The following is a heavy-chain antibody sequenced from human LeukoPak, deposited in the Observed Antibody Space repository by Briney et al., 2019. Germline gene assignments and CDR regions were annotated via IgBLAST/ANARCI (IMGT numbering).Heavy chain of an antibody. D-gene: IGHD3-10*01. CDR3: ARSETQPLLWFGELSDY. V-gene: IGHV3-23*01. CDR1: GFTFSSYA. CDR2: ISGSGGST. J-gene: IGHJ4*02. Sequence: PGGSLRLSCAASGFTFSSYAMSWVRQASGKGLEWVSAISGSGGSTYYADSVKGRFTISRDNSKNTLYLQMNSLRAEDTAEYYCARSETQPLLWFGELSDYWGQGTLVTVSS.